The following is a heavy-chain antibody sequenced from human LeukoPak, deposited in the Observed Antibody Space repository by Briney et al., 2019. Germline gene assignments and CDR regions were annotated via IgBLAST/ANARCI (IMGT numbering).Heavy chain of an antibody. D-gene: IGHD2-2*01. CDR2: ISWNSGSI. J-gene: IGHJ5*02. Sequence: PGGSLRLSCAASGFTFDDYAMHWVRQAPGKGLEWVSGISWNSGSIGYADSVKGRFTISRDNAKNSLYLQMNSLRAEDMALYYRAKGGNQLLFEGWFDPWGQGTLVTVSS. CDR1: GFTFDDYA. V-gene: IGHV3-9*03. CDR3: AKGGNQLLFEGWFDP.